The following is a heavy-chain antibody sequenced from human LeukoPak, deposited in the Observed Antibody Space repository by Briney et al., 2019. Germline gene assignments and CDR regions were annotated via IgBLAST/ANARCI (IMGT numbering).Heavy chain of an antibody. CDR3: ARVLRYCSGGNCYSGGLGYMDV. Sequence: GGTLRLSCAASGFTFSSYGMSWVRQAPGKGLEWVSGISGSGGSTYYADSVKGRFTISRDNAKNSLFLQMNSLRAEDTAVYYCARVLRYCSGGNCYSGGLGYMDVWGKGTTVTISS. CDR2: ISGSGGST. J-gene: IGHJ6*03. V-gene: IGHV3-23*01. CDR1: GFTFSSYG. D-gene: IGHD2-15*01.